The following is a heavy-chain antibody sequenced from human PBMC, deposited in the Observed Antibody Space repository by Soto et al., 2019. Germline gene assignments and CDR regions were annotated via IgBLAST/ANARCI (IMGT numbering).Heavy chain of an antibody. CDR3: AKTHLPGYSSSWYYYYYYGMDV. V-gene: IGHV3-30*18. J-gene: IGHJ6*02. Sequence: QVQLVESGGGVVQPGRSLRLSCAASGFTFSSYGVHWVRQAPGKGLEWVAVISYDGSNKYYADSVKGRFTISRDNSKNPLYLQMNSLRAEDTAVYYCAKTHLPGYSSSWYYYYYYGMDVWGQGTTVTVSS. CDR1: GFTFSSYG. CDR2: ISYDGSNK. D-gene: IGHD6-13*01.